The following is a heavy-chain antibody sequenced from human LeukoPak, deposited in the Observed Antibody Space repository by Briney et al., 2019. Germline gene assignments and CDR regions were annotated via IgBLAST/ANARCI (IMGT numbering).Heavy chain of an antibody. Sequence: SETLSLTCAVSGGSISSGGYSWSWIRQPPGKGLEWIGYIYHSGSTYYNPSLKSRVTISVDRSKNQFSLKLSSVTAADTAVYYCASSYYYGSGSKFDYWGQGTLVTVSS. J-gene: IGHJ4*02. CDR3: ASSYYYGSGSKFDY. CDR1: GGSISSGGYS. CDR2: IYHSGST. V-gene: IGHV4-30-2*01. D-gene: IGHD3-10*01.